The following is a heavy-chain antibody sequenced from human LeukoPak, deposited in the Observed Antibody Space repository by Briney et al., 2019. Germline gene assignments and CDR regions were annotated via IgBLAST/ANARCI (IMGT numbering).Heavy chain of an antibody. CDR2: INPNSGGT. V-gene: IGHV1-2*02. D-gene: IGHD2-8*01. CDR1: GYTFTGYY. CDR3: ARAPKVMVYASYFDY. Sequence: ASVKVSCKASGYTFTGYYMHWVRQAPGQGLEWMGWINPNSGGTNYAQKFQGRVTMTRDTSISTAYMELSRLRSGDTAVYYCARAPKVMVYASYFDYWGQGTLVTVSS. J-gene: IGHJ4*02.